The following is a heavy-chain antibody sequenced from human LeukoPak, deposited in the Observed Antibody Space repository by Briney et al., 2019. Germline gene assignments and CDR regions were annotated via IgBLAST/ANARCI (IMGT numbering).Heavy chain of an antibody. CDR2: IYYSGST. V-gene: IGHV4-39*07. J-gene: IGHJ4*02. D-gene: IGHD3-22*01. Sequence: SETLSLTCTVSGGSISSYYWSWIRQPPGKGLEWIGSIYYSGSTYYNPSLKSRVTISVDTSKNQFSLKLSSVTAADTAVYYCARDIYDSSGYQGYWGQGTLVTVSS. CDR3: ARDIYDSSGYQGY. CDR1: GGSISSYY.